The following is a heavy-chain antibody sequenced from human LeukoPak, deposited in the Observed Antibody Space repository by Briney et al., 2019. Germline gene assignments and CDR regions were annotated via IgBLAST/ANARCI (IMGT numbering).Heavy chain of an antibody. CDR3: ARDGDYYGSGTIDY. CDR2: ISYDGTNK. Sequence: GRSLRLSCAASGFTFSSYAMHWVRQAPGKGLEWVAVISYDGTNKYHADSVKGRFTISRDNSKNTLYLQMNSLRAEDTAVYYCARDGDYYGSGTIDYWGQGTLVTVSS. D-gene: IGHD3-10*01. V-gene: IGHV3-30-3*01. J-gene: IGHJ4*02. CDR1: GFTFSSYA.